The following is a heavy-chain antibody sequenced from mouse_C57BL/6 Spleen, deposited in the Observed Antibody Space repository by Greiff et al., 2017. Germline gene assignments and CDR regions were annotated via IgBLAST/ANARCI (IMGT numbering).Heavy chain of an antibody. CDR1: GYSFTGYY. Sequence: EVQLQQSGPELVKPGASVKISCKASGYSFTGYYMNWVKQSPEKSLEWIGEINPSTGGTTYNQKFKAKATLTVDKSSSTAYMQLKSLTSEDSAVYYCARWGGEYYFDYWGQGTTLTVAS. CDR3: ARWGGEYYFDY. CDR2: INPSTGGT. J-gene: IGHJ2*01. V-gene: IGHV1-42*01.